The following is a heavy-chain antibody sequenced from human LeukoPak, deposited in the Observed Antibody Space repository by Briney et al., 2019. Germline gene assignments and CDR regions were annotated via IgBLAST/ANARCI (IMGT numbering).Heavy chain of an antibody. D-gene: IGHD3-22*01. CDR3: AREARSGYPY. J-gene: IGHJ4*02. V-gene: IGHV3-48*04. CDR2: ISSSSSTI. CDR1: GFTFSSYS. Sequence: GGSLRLSCAASGFTFSSYSMNWVRQAPGKGPEWVSYISSSSSTIYYADSVKGRFTISRDNAKNSLYLQMNSLRAEDTAVYYCAREARSGYPYWGQGTLVTVSS.